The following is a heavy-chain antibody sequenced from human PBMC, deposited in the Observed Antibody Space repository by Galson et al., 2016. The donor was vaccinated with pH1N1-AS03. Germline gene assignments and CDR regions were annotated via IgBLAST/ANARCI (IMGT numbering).Heavy chain of an antibody. J-gene: IGHJ6*02. D-gene: IGHD6-19*01. CDR3: ARAMYTSGWYGMDV. V-gene: IGHV3-74*01. Sequence: SLRLSCAASGFIFSSDWMHWVRHVPGKGLVWVSRITSDGSSISYADAVKGRFTTSRDNAKHTLYLQVNSLRAEDTAVYHCARAMYTSGWYGMDVWGQGTTVTVSS. CDR1: GFIFSSDW. CDR2: ITSDGSSI.